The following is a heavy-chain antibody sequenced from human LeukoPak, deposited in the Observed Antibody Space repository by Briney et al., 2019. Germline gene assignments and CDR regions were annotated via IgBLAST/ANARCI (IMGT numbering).Heavy chain of an antibody. D-gene: IGHD6-19*01. CDR3: ARESYSSGWYWFDP. J-gene: IGHJ5*02. V-gene: IGHV3-23*01. Sequence: GGSLRLSCTASGFTFSSYGISWVRQAPGKGLEWVSAISGSGGSTYYADSVKGRFTISRDNSKNTLYLQMNSLRAEDTAVYYCARESYSSGWYWFDPWGQGTLVTVSS. CDR1: GFTFSSYG. CDR2: ISGSGGST.